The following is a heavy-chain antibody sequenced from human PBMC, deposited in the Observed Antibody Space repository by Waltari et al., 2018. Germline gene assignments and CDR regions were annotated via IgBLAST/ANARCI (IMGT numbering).Heavy chain of an antibody. J-gene: IGHJ4*02. CDR1: GYSHSSGDY. D-gene: IGHD3-22*01. Sequence: QVQLQESGPGLVKPSETLSLPCAVPGYSHSSGDYWGWIRQPPGKGLEWIGSIYHSGSTYYNPSLKSRVTISVDTSKNQFSLKLSSVTAADTAVYYCARDRGTYYYDSSGYYDYWGQGTLVTVSS. CDR3: ARDRGTYYYDSSGYYDY. V-gene: IGHV4-38-2*02. CDR2: IYHSGST.